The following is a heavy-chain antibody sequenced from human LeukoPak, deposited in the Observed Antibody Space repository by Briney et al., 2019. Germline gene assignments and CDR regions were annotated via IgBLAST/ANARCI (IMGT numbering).Heavy chain of an antibody. CDR3: ARSWASNYGDY. Sequence: GGSLRLSCAASGFTFSSYEMNWVRQAPGKGLEWVSYISHSGSTTYYSDSVKGRFTISRDNAKNSLYLQMNSLRAEDTAVYYCARSWASNYGDYWGQGTLVTVSS. CDR2: ISHSGSTT. J-gene: IGHJ4*02. D-gene: IGHD4-11*01. V-gene: IGHV3-48*03. CDR1: GFTFSSYE.